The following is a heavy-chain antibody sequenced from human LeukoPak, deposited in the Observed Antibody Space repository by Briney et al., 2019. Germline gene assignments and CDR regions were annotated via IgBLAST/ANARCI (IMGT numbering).Heavy chain of an antibody. V-gene: IGHV4-38-2*02. J-gene: IGHJ4*02. CDR1: GYSISSGYY. D-gene: IGHD1-26*01. CDR2: IYHSGST. Sequence: SETLSLICTVSGYSISSGYYWDWIRQPPGKGLEWIGSIYHSGSTYFNPSLKSRVTMSLDTSKNQFSLKLRSVTAADTAVYYCARGRGGGSYYVVLDYWGQGTLVTVSS. CDR3: ARGRGGGSYYVVLDY.